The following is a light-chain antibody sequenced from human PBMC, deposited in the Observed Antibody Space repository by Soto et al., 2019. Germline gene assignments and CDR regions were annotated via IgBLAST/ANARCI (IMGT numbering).Light chain of an antibody. CDR2: DST. Sequence: EIVMTPSPATVSVSSGERATLSCRASQSVSDKLAWYQQIPGQPPRLLIYDSTNRATGIPARFSGSRSGTDFTLTISSVEPEDFAMYYCHQRNQFGQGTRLEIK. V-gene: IGKV3D-11*03. J-gene: IGKJ5*01. CDR3: HQRNQ. CDR1: QSVSDK.